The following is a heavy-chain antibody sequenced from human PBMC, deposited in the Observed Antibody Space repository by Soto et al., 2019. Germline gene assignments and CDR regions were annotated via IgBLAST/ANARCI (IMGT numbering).Heavy chain of an antibody. CDR1: GFFFDNYA. CDR3: VISTGKFYADLDY. D-gene: IGHD7-27*01. Sequence: PGGSLRLSCVPSGFFFDNYAMHWVRQAPGKGPEWVSGLSGNSDIVAYADSVKGRFTISRDNAKKSLFLQMNNLRPEDTALYYCVISTGKFYADLDYWGQGTQVTVSS. CDR2: LSGNSDIV. V-gene: IGHV3-9*01. J-gene: IGHJ4*02.